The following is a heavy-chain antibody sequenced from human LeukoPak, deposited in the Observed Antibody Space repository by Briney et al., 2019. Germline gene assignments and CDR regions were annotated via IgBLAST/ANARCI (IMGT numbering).Heavy chain of an antibody. D-gene: IGHD7-27*01. CDR2: ISYDGDPK. J-gene: IGHJ4*02. CDR3: AREKSNWGYDY. V-gene: IGHV3-30*03. Sequence: PGGSLRLSCAASGFTFRTYGMHWVRHAPGKGLEWVAVISYDGDPKFYADSVKGRFTISRDNAQNSLYLHMNSLRADDTAVYYCAREKSNWGYDYWGQGTLVTVSS. CDR1: GFTFRTYG.